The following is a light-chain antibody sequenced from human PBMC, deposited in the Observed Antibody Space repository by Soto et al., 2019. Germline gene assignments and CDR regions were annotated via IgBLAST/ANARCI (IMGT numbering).Light chain of an antibody. V-gene: IGLV2-11*01. CDR2: DVS. J-gene: IGLJ1*01. Sequence: QSGLTQPRSVSGSPCQSVTISCTGTSSDVGGYNSVSWYQQHPDKAPKFMIYDVSKRPSGVPDRFSGSKSGNTASLTISGLQAEDEADYYCCSYAGSDTHYVFGTGTKVTV. CDR1: SSDVGGYNS. CDR3: CSYAGSDTHYV.